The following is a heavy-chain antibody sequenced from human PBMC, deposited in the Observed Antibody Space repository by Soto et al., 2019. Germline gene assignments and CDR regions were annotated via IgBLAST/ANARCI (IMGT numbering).Heavy chain of an antibody. V-gene: IGHV3-30*03. D-gene: IGHD6-13*01. CDR2: ISYDGSNK. J-gene: IGHJ6*02. CDR1: GFTFSSYG. CDR3: ACIGEDIAAAGTSRIYYYYGMDV. Sequence: GSLRLSCAASGFTFSSYGMHWVRQAPGKGLEWVAVISYDGSNKYYADSVKGRFTISRDNSKNTLYLQMNSLRAEDTAVYYCACIGEDIAAAGTSRIYYYYGMDVWGQGTTVTVSS.